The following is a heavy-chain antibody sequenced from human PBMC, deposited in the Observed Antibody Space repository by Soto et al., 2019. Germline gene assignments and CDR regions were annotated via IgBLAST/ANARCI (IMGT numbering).Heavy chain of an antibody. CDR3: AGRVEFYDILTGYIDY. D-gene: IGHD3-9*01. V-gene: IGHV3-7*01. Sequence: EVQLVESGGGLVQPGGSLRLSCAASGFTFSSYWMSWVRQAPGKGLEWVANIKQDGSEKYYVDSVKGRFTISRDNAKNSLYLQMNSLRAEDTAVYYCAGRVEFYDILTGYIDYWGQGTLVTVSS. CDR1: GFTFSSYW. J-gene: IGHJ4*02. CDR2: IKQDGSEK.